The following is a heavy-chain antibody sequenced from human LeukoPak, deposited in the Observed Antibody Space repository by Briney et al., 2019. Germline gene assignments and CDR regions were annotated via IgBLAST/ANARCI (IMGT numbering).Heavy chain of an antibody. CDR2: IYYSGST. CDR1: GGSISSGDYY. Sequence: PSETLSLTCTVSGGSISSGDYYWSWIRQPPGKGLEWIGYIYYSGSTYYNPSLKSRVTISVDTSKNQFSLKLSSVTAADTAVYYCAREANLGYPGLGAFDIWGQGTMVTVSS. D-gene: IGHD5-12*01. V-gene: IGHV4-30-4*01. CDR3: AREANLGYPGLGAFDI. J-gene: IGHJ3*02.